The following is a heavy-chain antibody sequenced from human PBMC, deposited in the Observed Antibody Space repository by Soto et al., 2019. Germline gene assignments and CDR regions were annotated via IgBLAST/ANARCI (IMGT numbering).Heavy chain of an antibody. D-gene: IGHD2-21*02. CDR2: ICYDGGSK. CDR1: GFTFSSFA. Sequence: PGGSLRLSCAASGFTFSSFAMSWVRQAPGKGLEWVSAICYDGGSKYYADSVKGRFTISRDSSENTLYLQMNSLRAEDTAVYYCARAGYCGGDCYTFDYWAQGTLVTVSS. J-gene: IGHJ4*02. CDR3: ARAGYCGGDCYTFDY. V-gene: IGHV3-23*01.